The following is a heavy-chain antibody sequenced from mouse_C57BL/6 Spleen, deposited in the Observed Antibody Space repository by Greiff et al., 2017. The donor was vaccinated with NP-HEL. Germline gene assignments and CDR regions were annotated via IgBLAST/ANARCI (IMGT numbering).Heavy chain of an antibody. D-gene: IGHD2-2*01. Sequence: QVQLQQSGPGLVQPSQSLSITCTVSGFSLTSYGVHWVRQSPGKGLEWLGVIWSGGSTDYNAAFISRLSISKDNSKSQVFFKMNSLQADDTAIYYCARNGGYGYDVWFAYWGQGTLVTVSA. CDR3: ARNGGYGYDVWFAY. V-gene: IGHV2-2*01. CDR1: GFSLTSYG. J-gene: IGHJ3*01. CDR2: IWSGGST.